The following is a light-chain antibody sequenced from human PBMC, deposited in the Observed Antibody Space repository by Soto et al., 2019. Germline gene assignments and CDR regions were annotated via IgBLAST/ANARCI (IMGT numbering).Light chain of an antibody. CDR3: LQYNNWPPFT. J-gene: IGKJ3*01. V-gene: IGKV3-15*01. Sequence: EIVMTQSPATLSVSPGEGATLSCRASQNVNNKLAWYQQKPGQPPRLLIYDASTRATGIPARFSGSGSGTEFTLTINSLQSEDFAVYYCLQYNNWPPFTFGPVTKVYI. CDR2: DAS. CDR1: QNVNNK.